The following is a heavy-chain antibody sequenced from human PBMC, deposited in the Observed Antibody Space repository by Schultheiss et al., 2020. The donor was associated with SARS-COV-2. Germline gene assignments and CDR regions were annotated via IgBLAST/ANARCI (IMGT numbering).Heavy chain of an antibody. D-gene: IGHD1-26*01. Sequence: SETLSLTCTVSGGSISGYYWSWIRQPPGKGLEWIGEINHSGSTNYNPSLKSRVTISVDTSKNQFSLKLSSVTAADTAVYYCAGRVGYFDYWGQGTLVTVSS. CDR3: AGRVGYFDY. CDR1: GGSISGYY. CDR2: INHSGST. J-gene: IGHJ4*02. V-gene: IGHV4-34*01.